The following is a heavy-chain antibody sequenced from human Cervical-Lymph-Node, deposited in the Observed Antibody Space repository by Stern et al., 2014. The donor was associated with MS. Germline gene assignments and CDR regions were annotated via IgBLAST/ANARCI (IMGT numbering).Heavy chain of an antibody. Sequence: EVQLVESGGGLVKPGGSLRLSCAASGFTFSNAWMSWVRQAPGKGLEWVGRIKSKTDGWTTDYAAPVKGRFTISRDDSKNTLYLQMNSLKTEDTAVYYCTTNSVAXGFYWGQGTLVTVSS. V-gene: IGHV3-15*01. CDR1: GFTFSNAW. CDR3: TTNSVAXGFY. CDR2: IKSKTDGWTT. D-gene: IGHD6-19*01. J-gene: IGHJ4*02.